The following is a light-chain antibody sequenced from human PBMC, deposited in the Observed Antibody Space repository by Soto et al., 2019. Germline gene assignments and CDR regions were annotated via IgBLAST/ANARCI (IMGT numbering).Light chain of an antibody. CDR2: DAS. Sequence: EIVLTQSPATLSLSPGERATLSCRASQSVSSYLAWYQQKPGQAPRLLIYDASNRATGIPARFSGSGSGTDFTLTISSLEPEDFAVYYCQPRSNRGTFGPGTKVDIK. V-gene: IGKV3-11*01. J-gene: IGKJ3*01. CDR3: QPRSNRGT. CDR1: QSVSSY.